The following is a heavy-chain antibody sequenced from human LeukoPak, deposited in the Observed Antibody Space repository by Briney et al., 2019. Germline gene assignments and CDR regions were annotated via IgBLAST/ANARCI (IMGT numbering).Heavy chain of an antibody. J-gene: IGHJ3*01. CDR2: ISAGGGST. V-gene: IGHV3-23*01. CDR1: GFSFSSHA. CDR3: TTTLGSFGR. Sequence: GGSLRLSCAASGFSFSSHAMSWVRQAPGKGLEWVSAISAGGGSTYYADSVKGRFTISRDNSKNTLFLQMNSLRAEDTAVYYCTTTLGSFGRWGQGTMVTVSS. D-gene: IGHD1-1*01.